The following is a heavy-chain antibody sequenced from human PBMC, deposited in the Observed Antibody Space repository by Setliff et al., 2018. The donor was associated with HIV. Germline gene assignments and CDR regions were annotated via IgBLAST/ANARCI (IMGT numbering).Heavy chain of an antibody. CDR1: GFTFSSYA. Sequence: GGSLRLSCAASGFTFSSYAMHWVRQAPGKGLEWVAVISYDGSNKYYADSVKGRFTISRDNAKNSLYLQMNTLRTEDTALYYCARAPPVSYSSGWIPSYYMDVWGKGTTVTVSS. V-gene: IGHV3-30*04. CDR2: ISYDGSNK. D-gene: IGHD6-19*01. J-gene: IGHJ6*03. CDR3: ARAPPVSYSSGWIPSYYMDV.